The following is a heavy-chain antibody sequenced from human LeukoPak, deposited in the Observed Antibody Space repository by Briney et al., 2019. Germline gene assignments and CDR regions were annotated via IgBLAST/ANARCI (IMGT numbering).Heavy chain of an antibody. V-gene: IGHV3-23*01. J-gene: IGHJ4*02. CDR1: GFTFDDYG. D-gene: IGHD3-16*02. CDR3: ASGVITFGGVIDDY. CDR2: ISGSGGST. Sequence: GGSLRLSCAASGFTFDDYGMSWVRQAPGKGLEWVSAISGSGGSTYYADSVKGRFTISRDNAKNTLYLQMNSLRAEDTAVYYCASGVITFGGVIDDYWGQGTLVTVSS.